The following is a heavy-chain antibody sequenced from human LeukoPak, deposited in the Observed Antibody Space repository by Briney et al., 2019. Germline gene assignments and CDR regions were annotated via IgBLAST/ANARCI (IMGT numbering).Heavy chain of an antibody. V-gene: IGHV3-23*01. CDR3: AKENQYCSGGSCYSNWFDP. D-gene: IGHD2-15*01. CDR1: GFTFSSYA. CDR2: ISGSGGST. Sequence: PGGSLRLSCAVSGFTFSSYAMSWVRQAPGKGLEWVSAISGSGGSTYYADSVKGRFTISRDNSKNTLYLQMSSLRAEDTAVYYCAKENQYCSGGSCYSNWFDPWGQGTLVTVSS. J-gene: IGHJ5*02.